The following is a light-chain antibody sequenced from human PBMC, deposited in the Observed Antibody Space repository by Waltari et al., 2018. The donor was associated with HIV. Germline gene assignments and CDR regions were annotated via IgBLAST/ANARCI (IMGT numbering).Light chain of an antibody. CDR1: NIGSKS. J-gene: IGLJ1*01. V-gene: IGLV3-21*04. CDR2: YDS. CDR3: QVWDSSSDAYV. Sequence: SYVLAQPPSVSVAPGKTARITCGGNNIGSKSWQRYQQKPGQAPVVVIYYDSDRPSGIPERFSGSNSGNTATLTISRVEAGDEADYYCQVWDSSSDAYVFGTGTKVTVL.